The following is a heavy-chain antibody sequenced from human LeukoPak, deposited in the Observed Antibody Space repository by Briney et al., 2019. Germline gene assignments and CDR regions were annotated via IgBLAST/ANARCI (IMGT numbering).Heavy chain of an antibody. J-gene: IGHJ4*02. Sequence: PGGSLRLSCLTSGFTLSTNAMSWVRQAPGEGLEWISGISGSGASTYYADSVTGRFTISRDNSRNTLYLQMNSLRGDDTAVYYCAKDVGKWESLHFFDYWGQGTLVTVSS. V-gene: IGHV3-23*01. D-gene: IGHD1-26*01. CDR2: ISGSGAST. CDR1: GFTLSTNA. CDR3: AKDVGKWESLHFFDY.